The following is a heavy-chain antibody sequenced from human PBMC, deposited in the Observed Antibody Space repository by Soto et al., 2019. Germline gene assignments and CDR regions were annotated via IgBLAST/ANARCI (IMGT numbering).Heavy chain of an antibody. D-gene: IGHD1-26*01. J-gene: IGHJ6*02. Sequence: SETLSLTCAVYGGSFSGYYWSCIRQPPGKGLEGIGEINHSGNTNSNPSLKSRVTISVDMSKNQFSLNLTSVTAADTAVYYCTGRWHYYYGMEVWAQGTTVTVSS. CDR1: GGSFSGYY. CDR3: TGRWHYYYGMEV. V-gene: IGHV4-34*01. CDR2: INHSGNT.